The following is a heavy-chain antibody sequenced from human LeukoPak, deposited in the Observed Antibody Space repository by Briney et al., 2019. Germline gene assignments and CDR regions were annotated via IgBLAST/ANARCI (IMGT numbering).Heavy chain of an antibody. Sequence: PGGSLRLFCAASGFTFSSYVMNWVRQAPGKGLEGVSYISSSGSTIYYADSVKGRFTISRDNAKNSLYLQMNSLRAEDTAVYYCARKGLLRLSFDYWGQGTLVTVSS. CDR1: GFTFSSYV. D-gene: IGHD2-15*01. J-gene: IGHJ4*02. V-gene: IGHV3-48*03. CDR3: ARKGLLRLSFDY. CDR2: ISSSGSTI.